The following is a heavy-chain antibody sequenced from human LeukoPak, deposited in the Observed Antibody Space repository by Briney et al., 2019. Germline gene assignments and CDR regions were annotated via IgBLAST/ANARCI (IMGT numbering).Heavy chain of an antibody. CDR1: GFTFSSYW. Sequence: GRSLRLYCAASGFTFSSYWMSWVHQAPGKGLEWVSSISSSSTYIYYADSVKGRFTISRDNAKNSLYLQMNSLRADDTAIYYCARESRSVVTRYFQHWGQGTLVTVSS. J-gene: IGHJ1*01. CDR2: ISSSSTYI. D-gene: IGHD4-23*01. V-gene: IGHV3-21*01. CDR3: ARESRSVVTRYFQH.